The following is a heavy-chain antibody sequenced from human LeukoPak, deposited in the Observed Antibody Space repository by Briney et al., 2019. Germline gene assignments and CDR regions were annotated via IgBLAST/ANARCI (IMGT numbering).Heavy chain of an antibody. V-gene: IGHV3-23*01. J-gene: IGHJ1*01. CDR1: GFPFSSYA. CDR3: ARDGFGTGSN. CDR2: ISGSGGST. D-gene: IGHD3-16*01. Sequence: GGSLLLSCAASGFPFSSYAMSWVRQAPGKGLEWVSAISGSGGSTYYADSVKGRFTISRDNSKNTLYLQMNSLRAEDTAVYYCARDGFGTGSNWGQGTLVTVSS.